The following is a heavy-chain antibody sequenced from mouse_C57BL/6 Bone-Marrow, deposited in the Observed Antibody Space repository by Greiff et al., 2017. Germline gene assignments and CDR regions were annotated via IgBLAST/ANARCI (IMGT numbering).Heavy chain of an antibody. CDR1: GFTFTDHT. CDR2: IDPEDGDT. Sequence: VQLQQSDAELVKPGASVKISCKVSGFTFTDHTIHWVKQRPEPGLEWIGRIDPEDGDTEYAPKFQGKATMTADTSSNTAYLQLSSLTSEDTAVYYCTTSFDYCGQDTTLTVSS. J-gene: IGHJ2*01. CDR3: TTSFDY. V-gene: IGHV14-1*01.